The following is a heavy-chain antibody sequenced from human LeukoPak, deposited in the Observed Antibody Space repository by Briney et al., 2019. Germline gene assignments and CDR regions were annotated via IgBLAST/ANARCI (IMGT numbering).Heavy chain of an antibody. CDR3: ARRVRGVHDAFDI. Sequence: SETLSLTCAVYGGSFSDYSWSWIRQPPGKGLEWIGEINHSGSTNSNPSLKSRVTISLDTSKNHFSLKLSSVTAADTAVYYCARRVRGVHDAFDIWGQGTMVTVSS. CDR1: GGSFSDYS. D-gene: IGHD3-10*01. V-gene: IGHV4-34*01. J-gene: IGHJ3*02. CDR2: INHSGST.